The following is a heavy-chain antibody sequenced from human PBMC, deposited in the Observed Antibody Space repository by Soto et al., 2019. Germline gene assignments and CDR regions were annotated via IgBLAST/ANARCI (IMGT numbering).Heavy chain of an antibody. D-gene: IGHD4-17*01. CDR3: ARYGAYAFVDY. CDR2: IYHTGST. Sequence: QVQLQESGPGLVKPSGTLSLTCAVSGDSISSYYWWSWVRQPPGKGLEWIGEIYHTGSTTYNPSLMCRVTISLDKSKNQFSLNVAAGTAADTAVCYCARYGAYAFVDYWGQGTLVTVSS. J-gene: IGHJ4*02. V-gene: IGHV4-4*02. CDR1: GDSISSYYW.